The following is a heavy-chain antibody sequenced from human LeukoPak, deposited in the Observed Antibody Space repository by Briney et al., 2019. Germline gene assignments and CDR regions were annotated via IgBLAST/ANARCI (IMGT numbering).Heavy chain of an antibody. CDR2: ISWNSGSI. J-gene: IGHJ3*02. CDR3: AKASGYSSSWDAFDI. D-gene: IGHD6-13*01. CDR1: AFTFDDYA. Sequence: GRSLRLSCAASAFTFDDYAMHWVRQAPGKGLEWVSGISWNSGSIGYADSVKGRFTISRDNAKNSLYLQMNSLRAEDTALYYCAKASGYSSSWDAFDIWGQGTMVTVSS. V-gene: IGHV3-9*01.